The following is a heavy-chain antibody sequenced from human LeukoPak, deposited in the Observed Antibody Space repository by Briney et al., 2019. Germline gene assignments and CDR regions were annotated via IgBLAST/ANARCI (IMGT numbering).Heavy chain of an antibody. CDR1: GFTFSSYW. D-gene: IGHD6-19*01. V-gene: IGHV3-74*01. J-gene: IGHJ5*02. CDR2: ISSDESST. CDR3: ARGLQAARLAVADS. Sequence: GGSLRLSCAASGFTFSSYWMHWVRQAPGKGLVWVSRISSDESSTSYADSVKGRFTISRDNAKNTLYLQMNSLRAEDTAVYYCARGLQAARLAVADSWGQGTLVTVSS.